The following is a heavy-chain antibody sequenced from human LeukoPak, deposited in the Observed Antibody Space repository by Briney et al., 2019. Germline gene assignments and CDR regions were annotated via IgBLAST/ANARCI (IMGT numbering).Heavy chain of an antibody. CDR2: IDWDDDK. V-gene: IGHV2-70*11. CDR3: ARIRLGSGCYDY. Sequence: SGPTLVNPTQTLTLTCTFSGFSLNTNGMCVSWIRQPPGKAMEWLACIDWDDDKYYTTSLKTRLTISKDTSKNQVVLTMTNMDPVDTATYSCARIRLGSGCYDYWGQGIRVTVSS. J-gene: IGHJ4*02. CDR1: GFSLNTNGMC. D-gene: IGHD6-19*01.